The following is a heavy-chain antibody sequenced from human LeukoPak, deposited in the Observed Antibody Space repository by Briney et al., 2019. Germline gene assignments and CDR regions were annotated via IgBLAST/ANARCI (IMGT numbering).Heavy chain of an antibody. Sequence: GGSLRLSCAASGFTFISYSMNWVRQAPGKGLEWVSYISSSSTTIYYADSVKGRFTISRDNAKNSLYLQMDSLRAEDTAVYYCARDSTPEPFDYWGQGTLVTVSS. D-gene: IGHD1-14*01. CDR3: ARDSTPEPFDY. CDR1: GFTFISYS. CDR2: ISSSSTTI. J-gene: IGHJ4*02. V-gene: IGHV3-48*01.